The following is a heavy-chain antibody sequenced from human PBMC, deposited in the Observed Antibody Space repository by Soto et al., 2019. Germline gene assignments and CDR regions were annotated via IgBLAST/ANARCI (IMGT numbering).Heavy chain of an antibody. CDR1: GFPFSSYG. CDR2: ISYDGTNQ. J-gene: IGHJ4*02. CDR3: AGGQYYFDY. V-gene: IGHV3-30*03. D-gene: IGHD2-15*01. Sequence: QVQLVESGGGVVQPGRSLRLSCAASGFPFSSYGMHWVRQAPGKGLDWVALISYDGTNQYYADSVKGRFTVSRDNSKNPLYLHMSSLRAEDTAGYYCAGGQYYFDYCGQGTLVSVSS.